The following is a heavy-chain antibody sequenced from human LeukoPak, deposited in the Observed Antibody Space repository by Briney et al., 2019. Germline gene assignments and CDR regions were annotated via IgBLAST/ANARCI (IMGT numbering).Heavy chain of an antibody. V-gene: IGHV4-61*09. J-gene: IGHJ3*02. CDR3: ARGRLGYCGITGCFGFFDI. D-gene: IGHD2-2*01. CDR1: GASIGSGSYY. CDR2: ISASGSG. Sequence: SETLSLTCSVSGASIGSGSYYWSWIRRPAGKGLEWIGHISASGSGDNTASLNSRVITSLDTPKNQFSLKMSSVTAADTAVYYCARGRLGYCGITGCFGFFDIWGQGTMVTVSS.